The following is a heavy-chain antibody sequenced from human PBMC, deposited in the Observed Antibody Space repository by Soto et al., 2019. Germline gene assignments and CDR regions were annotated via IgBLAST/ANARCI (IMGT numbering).Heavy chain of an antibody. Sequence: GGSLRLSCAASGFTFSSYAMSWVRQAPGKGLEWVSAISGSGGSTYYADSVKGRFTISRGNSKNTLYLQMNSLRAEDTAVYYCAPAPPDYYYYYGMDVWGQGTTVTVSS. CDR2: ISGSGGST. CDR3: APAPPDYYYYYGMDV. J-gene: IGHJ6*02. CDR1: GFTFSSYA. V-gene: IGHV3-23*01.